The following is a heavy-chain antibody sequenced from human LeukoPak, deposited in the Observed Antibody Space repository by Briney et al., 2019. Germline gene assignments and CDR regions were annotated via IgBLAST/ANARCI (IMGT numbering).Heavy chain of an antibody. CDR1: GFGFSTYT. J-gene: IGHJ4*02. D-gene: IGHD1-26*01. Sequence: QLGGPLRLSCTASGFGFSTYTMNWVRQAPGKGLEWVSGIFGDGSQRFYAGSVEGRFTISRDNANNMVYLQMNYLRVDDTAIYYCAKDFKPDGKWDIDSWGQGTLVTVSS. V-gene: IGHV3-23*03. CDR3: AKDFKPDGKWDIDS. CDR2: IFGDGSQR.